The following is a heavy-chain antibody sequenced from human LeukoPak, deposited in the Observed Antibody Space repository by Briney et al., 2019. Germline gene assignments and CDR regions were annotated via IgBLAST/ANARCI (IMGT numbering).Heavy chain of an antibody. Sequence: PSETLSLTCTVSRGSITSSSHNWSWIRQPPGKGLEWIGEINHSGSTNYNPSLKSRVTISVDTSKNQFSLKLSSVTAADTAVYYCARGQWLVTYFWGQGTLVTVSS. CDR3: ARGQWLVTYF. CDR2: INHSGST. J-gene: IGHJ4*02. D-gene: IGHD6-19*01. V-gene: IGHV4-34*01. CDR1: RGSITSSSHN.